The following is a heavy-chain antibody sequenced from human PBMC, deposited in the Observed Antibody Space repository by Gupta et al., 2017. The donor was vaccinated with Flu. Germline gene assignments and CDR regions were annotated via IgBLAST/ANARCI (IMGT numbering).Heavy chain of an antibody. CDR2: IWYDGRPP. CDR3: ARGRGSGAIDPFDI. Sequence: QEKVGESGGGVVQPGRSLRLSCAASGLTFSDSAIHWVRQAPGKGLEWVAVIWYDGRPPQLADSVKGRFTVSRDNSRKTAFLQMSSLRVEDTAIYYCARGRGSGAIDPFDIWGQGTMVIVSS. D-gene: IGHD3-10*01. J-gene: IGHJ3*02. CDR1: GLTFSDSA. V-gene: IGHV3-33*01.